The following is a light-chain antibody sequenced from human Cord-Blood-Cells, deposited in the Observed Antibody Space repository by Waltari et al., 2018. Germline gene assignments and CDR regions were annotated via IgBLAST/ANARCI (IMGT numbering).Light chain of an antibody. V-gene: IGKV4-1*01. CDR2: WAS. CDR3: QQYYSTPLT. Sequence: DIVMTQSPDSLAVSLGERATINCKSSQSVLYSSNHKNHLAWYQQKPGQPPKLLIYWASTRESGVPDRFSGSGSGTDFTLTISSLQAEDVAVYYCQQYYSTPLTFGGGTK. CDR1: QSVLYSSNHKNH. J-gene: IGKJ4*01.